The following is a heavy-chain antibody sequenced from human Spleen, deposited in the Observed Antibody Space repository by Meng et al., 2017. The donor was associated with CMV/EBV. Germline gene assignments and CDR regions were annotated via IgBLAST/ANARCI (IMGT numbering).Heavy chain of an antibody. J-gene: IGHJ3*02. CDR3: ARDTGSSGYYPRAFNI. V-gene: IGHV3-11*01. D-gene: IGHD3-22*01. CDR1: GFTFSQFW. Sequence: GESLKISCAASGFTFSQFWMSWVRQAPGKGLECVSYISSSGSTIYYADSVKGRVTISRDNANNSLYLQLNGLRAEDTAVYYCARDTGSSGYYPRAFNIWGQGTMVTVSS. CDR2: ISSSGSTI.